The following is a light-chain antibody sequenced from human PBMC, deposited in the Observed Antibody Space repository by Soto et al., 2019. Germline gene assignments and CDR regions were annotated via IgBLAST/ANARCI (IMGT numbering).Light chain of an antibody. V-gene: IGKV2-28*01. Sequence: DIVMTQSPLSLPVTPGEPASISCRSSQSLLHSNGYAYLDWYLQKPGKSPQLRIYLGSNRASGVPDRFSSSESGTDFTLNISRVEAEDVGVYYCMQALQTPVTFGGGTKVEIK. CDR1: QSLLHSNGYAY. CDR3: MQALQTPVT. CDR2: LGS. J-gene: IGKJ4*01.